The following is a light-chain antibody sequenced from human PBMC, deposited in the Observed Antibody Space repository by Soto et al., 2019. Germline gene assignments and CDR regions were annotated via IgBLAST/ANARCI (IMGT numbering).Light chain of an antibody. CDR3: MQPLQPRNT. CDR2: LGS. Sequence: DIVMTQSPLSLPVTPGEPASISCRSSQSLLHSNGYNYLDWYLQKPGQSPQLLIYLGSNRGSGVPDKFSGSGSGTDFTLKISRVEAEDVGVYYCMQPLQPRNTFGQGTQLEIK. V-gene: IGKV2-28*01. J-gene: IGKJ2*01. CDR1: QSLLHSNGYNY.